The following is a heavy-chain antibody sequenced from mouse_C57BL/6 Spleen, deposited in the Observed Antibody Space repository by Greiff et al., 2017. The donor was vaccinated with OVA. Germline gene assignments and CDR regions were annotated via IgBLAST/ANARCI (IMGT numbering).Heavy chain of an antibody. J-gene: IGHJ3*01. CDR3: AREYYGSSYVAWFAY. CDR1: GYAFSSSW. Sequence: VQLQQSGPELVKPGASVKISCKASGYAFSSSWMNWVKQRPGKGLEWIGRIYPGDGDTNYNGKFKGKATLTADKSSSTAYMQLSSLTSEDSAVYFCAREYYGSSYVAWFAYWGQGTLVTVSA. D-gene: IGHD1-1*01. CDR2: IYPGDGDT. V-gene: IGHV1-82*01.